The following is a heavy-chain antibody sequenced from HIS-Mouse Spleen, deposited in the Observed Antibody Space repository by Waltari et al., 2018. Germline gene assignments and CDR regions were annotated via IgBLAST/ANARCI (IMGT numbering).Heavy chain of an antibody. CDR3: AREIPYSSSWYDWYFDL. D-gene: IGHD6-13*01. CDR1: GGSISSSSYY. CDR2: IYYSGST. V-gene: IGHV4-39*07. J-gene: IGHJ2*01. Sequence: QLQLQESGPGRVNPSETLSPTSTFSGGSISSSSYYWGWIRQPPGKGLEWIGGIYYSGSTYYNPSLKSRVTISVDTSKNQFSLKLSSVTAADTAMYYCAREIPYSSSWYDWYFDLWGRGTLVTVSS.